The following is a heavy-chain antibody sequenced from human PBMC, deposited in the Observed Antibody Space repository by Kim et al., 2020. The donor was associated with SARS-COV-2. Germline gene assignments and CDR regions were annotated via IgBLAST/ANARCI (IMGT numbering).Heavy chain of an antibody. J-gene: IGHJ4*02. CDR3: VRSRGYSSSWVGFDY. Sequence: GGSLRLSCSASGFTFSSYAMHWVRQAPGKGLEYVSAISSNGGSTYYADSVKGRFTISRDNSKNTLYLQMSSLRAEDTAVYYCVRSRGYSSSWVGFDYWGQGTLVTVSS. V-gene: IGHV3-64D*09. D-gene: IGHD6-13*01. CDR2: ISSNGGST. CDR1: GFTFSSYA.